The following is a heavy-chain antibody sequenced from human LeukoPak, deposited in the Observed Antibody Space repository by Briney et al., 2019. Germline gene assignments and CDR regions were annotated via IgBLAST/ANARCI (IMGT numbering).Heavy chain of an antibody. CDR3: AKNRDSSDYPRDFDF. V-gene: IGHV3-30*02. CDR1: GFTFSSHG. CDR2: IRHDGSYQ. D-gene: IGHD3-22*01. J-gene: IGHJ4*02. Sequence: PGGSLRLSCAAFGFTFSSHGMHWVRQTPGKGLEWVAFIRHDGSYQQYVDSVKGRFTVSRDNSKDMVYLQMNSLRTEDTAVYYCAKNRDSSDYPRDFDFWGQGTLVTVPS.